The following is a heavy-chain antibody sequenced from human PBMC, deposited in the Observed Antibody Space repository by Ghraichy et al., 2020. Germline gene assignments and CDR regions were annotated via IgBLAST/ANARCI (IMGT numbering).Heavy chain of an antibody. J-gene: IGHJ3*01. V-gene: IGHV3-7*01. CDR1: GFTFSNYW. CDR3: ARGVVVVVAAIKRNVAFDV. CDR2: IKQDGSEE. Sequence: GGSLRLSCAASGFTFSNYWMSWVRQAPGKGLEWVANIKQDGSEEYYVDSVKGRFTISRDNAKNSLYLQMNSLRAEDTAVYYCARGVVVVVAAIKRNVAFDVWGQGTVVTVSS. D-gene: IGHD2-15*01.